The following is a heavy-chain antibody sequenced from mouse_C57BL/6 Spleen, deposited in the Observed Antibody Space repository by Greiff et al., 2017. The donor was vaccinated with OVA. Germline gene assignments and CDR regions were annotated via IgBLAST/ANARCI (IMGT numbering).Heavy chain of an antibody. CDR3: ARGGYPDY. CDR1: GYTFTDYY. Sequence: VQLQQSGPELVKPGASVKISCKASGYTFTDYYMNWVKQSHGKSLEWIGDINPNNGGTSYNQKFKGKATLTVDKSSSTAYMELRSLTSEDSAVYYCARGGYPDYWGQGTTLTVSS. J-gene: IGHJ2*01. V-gene: IGHV1-26*01. D-gene: IGHD2-2*01. CDR2: INPNNGGT.